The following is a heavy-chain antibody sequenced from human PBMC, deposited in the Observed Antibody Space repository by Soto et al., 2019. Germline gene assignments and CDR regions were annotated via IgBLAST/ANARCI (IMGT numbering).Heavy chain of an antibody. J-gene: IGHJ4*02. CDR1: GFPFDTKA. Sequence: PGGSLRLSCAASGFPFDTKAMSWVRQAPGKGLEWVSGISGSGDSTYYADSVKGRFTVSRDNSENTLYLQMNSLRAEDTAVFYCAKERSSGWSFDYWGQGTLVTVSS. V-gene: IGHV3-23*01. CDR3: AKERSSGWSFDY. CDR2: ISGSGDST. D-gene: IGHD6-19*01.